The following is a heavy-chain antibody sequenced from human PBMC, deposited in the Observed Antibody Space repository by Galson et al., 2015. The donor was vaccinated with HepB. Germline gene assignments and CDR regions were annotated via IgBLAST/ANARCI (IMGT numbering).Heavy chain of an antibody. CDR1: GYTFTSYG. CDR2: ISAYNGNT. D-gene: IGHD2-2*02. V-gene: IGHV1-18*01. CDR3: ARDSTSCYTPRRLCHWYFDL. Sequence: SVKVSCKASGYTFTSYGISWVRQAPGQGLEWMGWISAYNGNTNYAQKLQGRVTMTTDTSTSTAYMELRSLRSDDTAVYYCARDSTSCYTPRRLCHWYFDLWGRGTLVTVSS. J-gene: IGHJ2*01.